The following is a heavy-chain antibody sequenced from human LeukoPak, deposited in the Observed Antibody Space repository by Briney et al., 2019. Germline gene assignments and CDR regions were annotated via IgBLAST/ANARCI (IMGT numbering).Heavy chain of an antibody. D-gene: IGHD3-10*01. V-gene: IGHV4-59*02. CDR2: THHSGNT. Sequence: SETLSLTCIVSGDSVSGYYWNWIRQPPGKGLEWIGYTHHSGNTLYNPSLKSRVTTSVDTSKNQFSLSLSSVTAADTAVYYCARAHQITMVRGVIKDWFDPWGQGTLVTVSS. J-gene: IGHJ5*02. CDR3: ARAHQITMVRGVIKDWFDP. CDR1: GDSVSGYY.